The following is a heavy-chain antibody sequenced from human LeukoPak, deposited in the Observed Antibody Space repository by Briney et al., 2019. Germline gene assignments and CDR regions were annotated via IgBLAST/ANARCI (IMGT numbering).Heavy chain of an antibody. D-gene: IGHD3-22*01. CDR3: ARDLSYDSSGYFQTNYFDY. CDR1: GGSISSSSYY. J-gene: IGHJ4*02. V-gene: IGHV4-39*07. Sequence: PSETLSLTCTVSGGSISSSSYYWGWIRQPPGKGLEWIGSIYYSGSTYYNPSLKSRVTISVDTSKNQFSLKLSSVTAADTAVYYCARDLSYDSSGYFQTNYFDYWGQGTLVTVSS. CDR2: IYYSGST.